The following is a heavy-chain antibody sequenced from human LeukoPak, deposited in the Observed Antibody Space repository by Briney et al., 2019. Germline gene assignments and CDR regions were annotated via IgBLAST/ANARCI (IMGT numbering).Heavy chain of an antibody. J-gene: IGHJ6*02. V-gene: IGHV3-11*01. CDR2: ISSSGATI. D-gene: IGHD3-10*01. CDR3: ARGVRMARGVVGLYGLDV. CDR1: GFTFSDYY. Sequence: GALRLSCPASGFTFSDYYMSWIRQGPGKGLEWVSYISSSGATIYYADSVKGRFTISRDNAKKSLYLQMNSLRAEDTAVYYCARGVRMARGVVGLYGLDVWGQGTRVTVSS.